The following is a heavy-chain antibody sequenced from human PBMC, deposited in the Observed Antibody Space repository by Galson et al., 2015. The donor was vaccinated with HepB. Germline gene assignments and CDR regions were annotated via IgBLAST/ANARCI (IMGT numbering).Heavy chain of an antibody. CDR2: ISVYKGNT. V-gene: IGHV1-18*01. D-gene: IGHD5-18*01. CDR3: ARSPYDLDSYGYEDWYFDL. J-gene: IGHJ2*01. CDR1: GYTFTNYG. Sequence: SVKVSCKASGYTFTNYGINWVRQAPGQGLEWMGWISVYKGNTNYAQKLQRRVTMTTDTSTSTAYMELRSLRSDDTAVYYCARSPYDLDSYGYEDWYFDLWGRGTLVTVSS.